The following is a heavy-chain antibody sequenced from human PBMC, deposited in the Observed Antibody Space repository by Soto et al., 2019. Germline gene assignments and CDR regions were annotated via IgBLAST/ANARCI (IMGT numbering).Heavy chain of an antibody. CDR3: AKEGQDIVLVPELQTGGFDY. D-gene: IGHD2-2*01. V-gene: IGHV3-30*18. CDR2: ISYDGSNK. CDR1: GFTFSSYG. J-gene: IGHJ4*02. Sequence: QVQLVESGGGVVQPGRSLRLSCAASGFTFSSYGMHWVRQAPGKGLEWVAVISYDGSNKYYADSVKGQFTISRDNSKNTLYLQMNSLRAEDTAVYYCAKEGQDIVLVPELQTGGFDYWGQGTLVTVSS.